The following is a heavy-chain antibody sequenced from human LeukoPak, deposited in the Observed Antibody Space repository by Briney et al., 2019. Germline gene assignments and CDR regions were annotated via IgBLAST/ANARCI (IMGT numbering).Heavy chain of an antibody. Sequence: ASETLSPTCTVSGGSISSYYWSWIRQPPGKGLEWTGYIYYSGSTNYNPSLKSRVTISVDTSKNQFSLKLSSVTAADTAVYYCARAYGDSYWGQGTLVTVSS. J-gene: IGHJ4*02. CDR1: GGSISSYY. V-gene: IGHV4-59*01. CDR2: IYYSGST. CDR3: ARAYGDSY. D-gene: IGHD4-17*01.